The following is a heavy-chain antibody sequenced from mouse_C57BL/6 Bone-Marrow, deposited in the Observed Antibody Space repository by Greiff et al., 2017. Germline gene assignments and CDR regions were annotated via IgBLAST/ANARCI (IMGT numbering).Heavy chain of an antibody. V-gene: IGHV1-59*01. CDR3: ASWGYYGSIYWFAY. J-gene: IGHJ3*01. CDR2: IDPYDSYT. Sequence: QVQLKQPGAELVRPGTSVKLSCKASGYTFTSYWMHWVKQRPGQGLEWIGVIDPYDSYTNYNQKFKGKATLTVDTSSSTAYMQLSSLSSEDSAVYSFASWGYYGSIYWFAYWGQGTLVTVSA. CDR1: GYTFTSYW. D-gene: IGHD1-1*01.